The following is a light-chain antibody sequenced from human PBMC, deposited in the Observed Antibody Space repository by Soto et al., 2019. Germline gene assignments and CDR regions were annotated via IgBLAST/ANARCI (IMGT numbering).Light chain of an antibody. CDR2: ANN. V-gene: IGLV1-40*01. Sequence: QPVLTQSPSVSGAPGQRVTISCTGSGSNIGAGYDVHWYQHLPGTVPKLLIYANNNRPSGVPDRFSGSKSGTSASLAITGLQTEDEADYYCQSYDSSLSSPLFGGGTKLTVL. J-gene: IGLJ2*01. CDR1: GSNIGAGYD. CDR3: QSYDSSLSSPL.